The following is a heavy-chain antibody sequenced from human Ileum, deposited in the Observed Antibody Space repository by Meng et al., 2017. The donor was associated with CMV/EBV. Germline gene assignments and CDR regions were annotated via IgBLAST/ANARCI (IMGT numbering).Heavy chain of an antibody. J-gene: IGHJ4*02. CDR1: GFSIANFG. CDR3: VRFMAGWYYFDY. D-gene: IGHD6-19*01. CDR2: IAPSGSGT. Sequence: GESLKISCAASGFSIANFGVRWVRQAPGEGLEWVATIAPSGSGTYYADSVKGRFTISRDNSKNTLYLQMSSLRAEDTAMYFCVRFMAGWYYFDYWGQGTLVTVSS. V-gene: IGHV3-23*01.